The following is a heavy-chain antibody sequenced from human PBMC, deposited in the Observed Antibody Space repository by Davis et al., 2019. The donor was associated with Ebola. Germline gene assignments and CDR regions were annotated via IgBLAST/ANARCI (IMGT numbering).Heavy chain of an antibody. J-gene: IGHJ6*02. CDR1: GFTFSSYW. Sequence: GESLKISCATSGFTFSSYWMSFVRQAPGKGLEWVANIKQDGSQKYYADSVKGRFTISRDNAKNSLYLQMNSLRAEDTALYYCAKGRYQLLLSPGMDVWGQGTTVTVSS. CDR2: IKQDGSQK. V-gene: IGHV3-7*03. D-gene: IGHD2-2*01. CDR3: AKGRYQLLLSPGMDV.